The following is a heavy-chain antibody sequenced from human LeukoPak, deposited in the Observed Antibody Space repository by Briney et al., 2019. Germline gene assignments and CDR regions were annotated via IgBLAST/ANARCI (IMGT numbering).Heavy chain of an antibody. CDR1: GFTFSTYS. D-gene: IGHD6-13*01. J-gene: IGHJ4*02. CDR3: ARDRLAAAGKGYYFDY. V-gene: IGHV3-7*01. CDR2: IKQDGSEK. Sequence: GGSLRLSCAASGFTFSTYSMNWVRQAPGKGLEWVANIKQDGSEKYYVDSVKGRFTISRDNAKNSLYLQMNSLRAEDTAVYYCARDRLAAAGKGYYFDYWGQGTLVTVSS.